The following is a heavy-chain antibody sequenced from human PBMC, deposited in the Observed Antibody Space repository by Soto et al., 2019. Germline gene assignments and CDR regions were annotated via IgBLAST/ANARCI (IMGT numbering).Heavy chain of an antibody. CDR3: AGLPYYYDGSDVYYDQMSVLY. Sequence: QVQLVQSGAEVKKPGSSVKVSCTAPGGTFSNYAISWVRQAPGQGLEWMGGIIPMFGTSNYAQKFQGRVTITADESTSTAYMEVSSLRSEDTAVYYCAGLPYYYDGSDVYYDQMSVLYWGQGTLVTVSS. V-gene: IGHV1-69*01. CDR2: IIPMFGTS. J-gene: IGHJ4*02. D-gene: IGHD3-22*01. CDR1: GGTFSNYA.